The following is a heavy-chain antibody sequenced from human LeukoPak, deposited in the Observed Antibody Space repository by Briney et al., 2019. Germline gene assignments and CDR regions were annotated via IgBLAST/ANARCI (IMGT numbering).Heavy chain of an antibody. CDR3: ARQDGNSKYYFDY. CDR2: IYPGDSDT. CDR1: GYSFTYYW. D-gene: IGHD1-1*01. Sequence: GESLQISCKGSGYSFTYYWIGWVRQMPGKGLEWMGIIYPGDSDTRYRPSFQGQVTISVDKSISTAYLQWSSLKASDTAMYYCARQDGNSKYYFDYWGQGTLVTVSS. V-gene: IGHV5-51*01. J-gene: IGHJ4*02.